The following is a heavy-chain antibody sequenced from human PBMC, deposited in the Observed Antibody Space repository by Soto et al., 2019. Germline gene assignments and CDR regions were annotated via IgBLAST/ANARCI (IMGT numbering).Heavy chain of an antibody. CDR3: AHSRSGWSNFAS. V-gene: IGHV3-23*01. D-gene: IGHD6-19*01. CDR2: ISTSGGST. J-gene: IGHJ4*02. Sequence: LRLSCAASGFTFSSYAMSWVRQAPGKGLEWVSTISTSGGSTYYADSVKGRFTISRDNSKNTLYLQMNSLRAEDTAVYYCAHSRSGWSNFASWGQGTLVTVSS. CDR1: GFTFSSYA.